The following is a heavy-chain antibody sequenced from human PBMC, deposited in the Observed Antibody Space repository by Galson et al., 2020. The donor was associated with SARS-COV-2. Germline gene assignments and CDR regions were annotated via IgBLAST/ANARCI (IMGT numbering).Heavy chain of an antibody. CDR1: GFTFSRSV. J-gene: IGHJ6*02. CDR3: ARGQEMTTVTRDYYYGMDV. Sequence: TGGSLRLSCAASGFTFSRSVMHWVRQAPGKGLEGVAVISHDGSNKDYADSVRGRFTISRDNSKNTLYLQMNSLRAEDTAVFYCARGQEMTTVTRDYYYGMDVWGQGTTVTVSS. V-gene: IGHV3-30-3*01. CDR2: ISHDGSNK. D-gene: IGHD4-4*01.